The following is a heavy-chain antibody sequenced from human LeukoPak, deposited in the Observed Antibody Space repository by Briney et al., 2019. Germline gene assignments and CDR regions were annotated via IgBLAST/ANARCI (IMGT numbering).Heavy chain of an antibody. D-gene: IGHD3-22*01. V-gene: IGHV3-11*01. Sequence: GRSLRLSCAASGFTFSDYYMSWIRQAPRKGLEWRSYISSSGCTIYYADSVKGRFTISRDNAKNSLYLQMNSLRVEDTDVYYCARHYYHSSGHGGYWGQGTLVTVSS. CDR3: ARHYYHSSGHGGY. CDR2: ISSSGCTI. J-gene: IGHJ4*02. CDR1: GFTFSDYY.